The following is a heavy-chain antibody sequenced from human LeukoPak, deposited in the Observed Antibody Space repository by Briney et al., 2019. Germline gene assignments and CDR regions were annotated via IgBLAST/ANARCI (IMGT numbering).Heavy chain of an antibody. V-gene: IGHV3-74*01. Sequence: GGSLRLSCAASGFTFDSYWMHWVRQAPGKGLVWVSRVNTDGSTTTYADSVKGRFTISRDNAKNTVYLQMDSLRAEDTAVYYCAVATTFSVYYYYMDVWGKGTTVTVSS. CDR1: GFTFDSYW. CDR2: VNTDGSTT. J-gene: IGHJ6*03. D-gene: IGHD5-12*01. CDR3: AVATTFSVYYYYMDV.